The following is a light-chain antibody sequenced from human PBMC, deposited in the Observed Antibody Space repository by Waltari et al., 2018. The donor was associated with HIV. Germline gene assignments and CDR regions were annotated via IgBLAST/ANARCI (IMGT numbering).Light chain of an antibody. CDR3: LLYVGTGIWV. V-gene: IGLV8-61*01. Sequence: QTVVTQETSFSVSPGGTVTFTCGLSSGSVSSRYYPSWYQKTPGLPPRILLHHPNSRSAGVPDRFSGSILGNKAALTITGAQSDDESEYYCLLYVGTGIWVFGGGTKLTVL. J-gene: IGLJ3*02. CDR2: HPN. CDR1: SGSVSSRYY.